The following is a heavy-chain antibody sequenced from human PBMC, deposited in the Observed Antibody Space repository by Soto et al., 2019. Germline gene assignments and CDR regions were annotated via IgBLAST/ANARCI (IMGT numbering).Heavy chain of an antibody. J-gene: IGHJ4*02. CDR1: GYSFTNYD. V-gene: IGHV1-18*01. Sequence: VKVSCKASGYSFTNYDISWMRQAPGQGLEWLGWISADNSDTNYAQTFQGRVRLTIDTSKSTASLELSSLRSHDTAVYYCARDKSLSRPVAPDYCSQATLVTFSS. CDR3: ARDKSLSRPVAPDY. CDR2: ISADNSDT.